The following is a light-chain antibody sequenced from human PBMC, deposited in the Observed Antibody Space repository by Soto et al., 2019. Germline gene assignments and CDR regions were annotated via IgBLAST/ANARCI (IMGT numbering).Light chain of an antibody. J-gene: IGKJ1*01. V-gene: IGKV2-30*01. CDR3: MQGTHWPWT. CDR1: QSPLYSDGNTY. CDR2: KVS. Sequence: DVVMTQSPLSLTVTLGQAASISCRSSQSPLYSDGNTYLNWFHQRPGQSPRRLIYKVSNRDSGVPDRFSSSGSGTDFTLKISRVEAEDVAVYYCMQGTHWPWTFGQGTKVEIK.